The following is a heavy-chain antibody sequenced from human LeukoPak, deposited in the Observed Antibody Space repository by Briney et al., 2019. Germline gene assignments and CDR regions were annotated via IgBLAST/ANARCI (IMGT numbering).Heavy chain of an antibody. J-gene: IGHJ4*02. CDR1: GGSISSSSYY. D-gene: IGHD2-2*02. CDR2: IYYSGST. V-gene: IGHV4-39*01. Sequence: SETLSLTCTVSGGSISSSSYYWGWIRQPPGKGLEWVGSIYYSGSTYHNPSLRSRVTISVDTSKNHFSLKLSFVTAADTAVYYCARQHDPGYIDYWGQGTLVTVSS. CDR3: ARQHDPGYIDY.